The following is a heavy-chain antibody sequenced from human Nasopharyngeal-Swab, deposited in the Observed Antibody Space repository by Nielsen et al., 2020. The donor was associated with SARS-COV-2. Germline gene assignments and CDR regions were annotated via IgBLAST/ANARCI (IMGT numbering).Heavy chain of an antibody. CDR3: AREVVPAAIPYYYYGMDV. V-gene: IGHV4-31*02. D-gene: IGHD2-2*01. CDR1: GGSISSGGYH. J-gene: IGHJ6*02. Sequence: SCTVSGGSISSGGYHWSWIRQHPGKGLEWIGYIYYSGSTYYNPSLKSRVTIPVDTSKNQFSLKLSSVTAADTAVYYCAREVVPAAIPYYYYGMDVWGQGTTVTVSS. CDR2: IYYSGST.